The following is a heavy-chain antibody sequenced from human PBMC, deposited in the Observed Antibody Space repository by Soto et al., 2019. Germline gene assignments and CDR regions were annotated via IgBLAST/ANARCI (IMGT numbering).Heavy chain of an antibody. Sequence: EVQLLESGGGLVQPGGSLRLSCEASGFTFSSYAMSWVRQVPGKGLEWVSAISGSGGSTYYEDSVKGRFTISRDNSKNTLYLQMNSLRAEDTAVYYCAKDITYYYGSGNWGQGTLVTVSS. J-gene: IGHJ4*02. V-gene: IGHV3-23*01. CDR3: AKDITYYYGSGN. CDR2: ISGSGGST. D-gene: IGHD3-10*01. CDR1: GFTFSSYA.